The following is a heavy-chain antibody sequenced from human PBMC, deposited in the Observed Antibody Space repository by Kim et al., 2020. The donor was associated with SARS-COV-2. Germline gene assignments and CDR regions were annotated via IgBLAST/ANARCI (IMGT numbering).Heavy chain of an antibody. V-gene: IGHV3-13*01. Sequence: GGSLRLSCAASGFTFSSYDMHWVRQATGKGLEWVSAIGTAGDTYYPGSVKGRFTISRENAKNSLYLQMNSPRAGDTAVYYCARGGVEVVSNYYYYYGMDVWGQGTTVTVSS. CDR3: ARGGVEVVSNYYYYYGMDV. CDR2: IGTAGDT. J-gene: IGHJ6*02. D-gene: IGHD3-3*01. CDR1: GFTFSSYD.